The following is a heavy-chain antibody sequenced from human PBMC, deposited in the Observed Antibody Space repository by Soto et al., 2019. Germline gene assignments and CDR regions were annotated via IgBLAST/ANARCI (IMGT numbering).Heavy chain of an antibody. J-gene: IGHJ5*02. CDR1: GFTFSSYS. CDR2: ISSSSSYI. D-gene: IGHD2-21*01. Sequence: EVQLVESGGGLVKPGGSLRLSCAASGFTFSSYSMNWVRQAPGKGLEWVSSISSSSSYIYYADSVKGRFTISRDNAKNSLWLQRNSLRAADTAGYYCARERHNQYPLSCSPGWFDPWGQGTLVTVYS. CDR3: ARERHNQYPLSCSPGWFDP. V-gene: IGHV3-21*01.